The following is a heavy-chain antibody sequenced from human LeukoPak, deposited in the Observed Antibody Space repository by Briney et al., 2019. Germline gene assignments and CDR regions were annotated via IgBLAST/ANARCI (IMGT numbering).Heavy chain of an antibody. CDR3: ASGSYGRGDEFDY. V-gene: IGHV3-20*04. J-gene: IGHJ4*02. Sequence: SGGSLRLSCAASGFTFDDYGMSWVRQAPGKGLEWISGINSNGGSTGYADSVKGRFTISRDNAKNSLYLQMNSLRAEDTALYYCASGSYGRGDEFDYWGQGTLVTVSS. CDR1: GFTFDDYG. D-gene: IGHD3-22*01. CDR2: INSNGGST.